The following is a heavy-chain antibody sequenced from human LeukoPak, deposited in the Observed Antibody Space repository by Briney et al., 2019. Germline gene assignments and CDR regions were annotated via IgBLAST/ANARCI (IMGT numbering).Heavy chain of an antibody. CDR3: ARGLNFDP. J-gene: IGHJ5*02. V-gene: IGHV4-59*01. Sequence: SETLSLTCTVSGGSISSYYWSWIRQPPGKGLEWIGYIYYSGSTNYNPSLKSRVTISVDTSKNQFSLKLSSVTAADTAVYYCARGLNFDPWGQGTLVTVSS. CDR2: IYYSGST. D-gene: IGHD2-8*01. CDR1: GGSISSYY.